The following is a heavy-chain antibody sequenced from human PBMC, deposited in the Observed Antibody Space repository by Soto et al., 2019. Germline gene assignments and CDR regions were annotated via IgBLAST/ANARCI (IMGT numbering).Heavy chain of an antibody. Sequence: VQLVQSGAEVKKPGASVKVSCKTSGYTFTMYGISWVRQAPGQGLEWLGMITADNGDTKYAQKVQDRLTVTMDTSTTTAYMELRSLTSDDTAVYYCARRTLGSAIGIGDYWGQGTLVTVSS. J-gene: IGHJ4*02. CDR1: GYTFTMYG. D-gene: IGHD7-27*01. V-gene: IGHV1-18*01. CDR3: ARRTLGSAIGIGDY. CDR2: ITADNGDT.